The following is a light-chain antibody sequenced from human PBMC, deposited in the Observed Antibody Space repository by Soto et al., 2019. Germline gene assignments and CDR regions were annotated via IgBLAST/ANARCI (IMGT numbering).Light chain of an antibody. Sequence: EIVLTQSPATLSLSPGERATLSYRASQSVSSYLAWYQQKPGQAPRLLIYDASNRATGIPARFSGSGSGTDFTLTIISLEPEDFAVYYCQQRSNWPPYTCGQGTKLEIK. J-gene: IGKJ2*01. CDR2: DAS. CDR3: QQRSNWPPYT. V-gene: IGKV3-11*01. CDR1: QSVSSY.